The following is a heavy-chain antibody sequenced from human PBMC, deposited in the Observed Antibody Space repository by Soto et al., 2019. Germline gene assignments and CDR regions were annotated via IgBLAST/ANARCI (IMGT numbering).Heavy chain of an antibody. CDR2: IIPIFGTA. CDR3: ARGSGYSSSWSPFDY. Sequence: SVKVYYKSSVGPFSSYAISLVRQAPGQGLEWMGGIIPIFGTANYAQKFQGRVTITADESTSTAYMDLSSLRSEDTAVYYCARGSGYSSSWSPFDYWGQGTMVTVSS. V-gene: IGHV1-69*13. J-gene: IGHJ4*02. D-gene: IGHD6-13*01. CDR1: VGPFSSYA.